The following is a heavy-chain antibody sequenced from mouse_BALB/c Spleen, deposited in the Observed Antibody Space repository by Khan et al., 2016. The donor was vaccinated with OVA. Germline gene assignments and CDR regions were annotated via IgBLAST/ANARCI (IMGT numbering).Heavy chain of an antibody. CDR3: ARGNWQSYYFDY. V-gene: IGHV1S136*01. CDR2: INPYNGGT. CDR1: GYIFTNYV. D-gene: IGHD4-1*01. Sequence: VRLQQSGPELVKPGASVKMSCKPSGYIFTNYVLHWVKQKPGQGLEWIGFINPYNGGTKYNEKFKGKATLASDKSSITVYMELSSLTSEDSAVYCGARGNWQSYYFDYWGQGTTLTLSS. J-gene: IGHJ2*01.